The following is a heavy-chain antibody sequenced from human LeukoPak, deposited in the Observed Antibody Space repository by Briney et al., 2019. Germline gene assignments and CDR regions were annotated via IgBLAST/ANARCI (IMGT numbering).Heavy chain of an antibody. CDR3: AREQGRLFDY. J-gene: IGHJ4*02. D-gene: IGHD3-10*01. CDR2: ISSSSSTI. V-gene: IGHV3-48*04. CDR1: GFTFSSYS. Sequence: GSLRLSCAASGFTFSSYSMNWVRQAPGKGLEWVSYISSSSSTIYYADSVKGRFTISRDNAKNSLYLQMNSLRAEDTAVYYCAREQGRLFDYWGQGTLVTVSS.